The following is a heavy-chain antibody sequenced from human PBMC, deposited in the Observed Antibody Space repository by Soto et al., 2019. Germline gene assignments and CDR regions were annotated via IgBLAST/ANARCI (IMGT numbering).Heavy chain of an antibody. Sequence: SVKVSCKASGGTFSSYAISWVRQAPGQGLEWMGGIIPIFGTANYAQKFQGRVTITADESTSTAYMELSSLRSEDTAVYYCARDSSKPIAAASHYYYNGMHVCDQGPTVTVSS. V-gene: IGHV1-69*13. CDR2: IIPIFGTA. CDR3: ARDSSKPIAAASHYYYNGMHV. J-gene: IGHJ6*02. D-gene: IGHD6-13*01. CDR1: GGTFSSYA.